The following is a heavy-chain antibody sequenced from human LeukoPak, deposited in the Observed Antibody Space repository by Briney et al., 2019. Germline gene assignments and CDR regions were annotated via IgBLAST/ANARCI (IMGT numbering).Heavy chain of an antibody. J-gene: IGHJ6*04. CDR2: IFYMGGT. D-gene: IGHD2-2*01. Sequence: SETLSLTCTVSGDSISNYYWNWIRQAPGKGLEWIGYIFYMGGTNYNSSLKSRATISVDRSKNQFSLRLSSVTAADTAVYYCARAKEGTSLVLSFKYHYYFLDVWGIGTTVSVSS. V-gene: IGHV4-59*12. CDR3: ARAKEGTSLVLSFKYHYYFLDV. CDR1: GDSISNYY.